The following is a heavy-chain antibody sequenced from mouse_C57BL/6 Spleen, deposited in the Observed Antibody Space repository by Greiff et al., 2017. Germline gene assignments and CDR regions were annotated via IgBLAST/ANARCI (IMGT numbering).Heavy chain of an antibody. J-gene: IGHJ2*01. CDR1: GYAFSSSW. D-gene: IGHD2-3*01. CDR2: IYPGDGDT. Sequence: VQLQQSGPELVKPGASVKISCKASGYAFSSSWMNWVKQRPGKGLEWIGRIYPGDGDTNYNGKFKGKATLTADKSSSTAYMQLSSLTSEDSAVYCCARSDGYYPYFDYWGQGTTLTVSS. V-gene: IGHV1-82*01. CDR3: ARSDGYYPYFDY.